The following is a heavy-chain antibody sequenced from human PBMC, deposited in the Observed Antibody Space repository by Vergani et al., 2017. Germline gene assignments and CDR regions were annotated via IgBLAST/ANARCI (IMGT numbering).Heavy chain of an antibody. V-gene: IGHV3-23*01. CDR1: GFTFSNYD. D-gene: IGHD1-1*01. Sequence: EVQLLESGGGLVQPGGSLRLSCGVSGFTFSNYDMTWVRQAPGKGLEWVSAISSSGTSTFYTDSVKGRFTISRDNSKNTLYLQMNSLRAEDTAVYFCAKEFCGTGNCYGWNHLEVWGEGTSVTVSS. J-gene: IGHJ6*04. CDR2: ISSSGTST. CDR3: AKEFCGTGNCYGWNHLEV.